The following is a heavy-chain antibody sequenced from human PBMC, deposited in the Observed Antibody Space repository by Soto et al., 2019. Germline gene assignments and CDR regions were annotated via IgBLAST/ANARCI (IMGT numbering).Heavy chain of an antibody. CDR2: ISWDGGTT. CDR3: AKDSGYNSPYYFDY. CDR1: GFTFDNYI. Sequence: VQLVESGGVVIQPGGSLRLSCAASGFTFDNYIMYWVRQVPGKGLEWVSLISWDGGTTYYADSVKGRFTISRDNSKNALYLQMNSLRTEDTALYYCAKDSGYNSPYYFDYWGQGTLVTVSS. D-gene: IGHD5-12*01. J-gene: IGHJ4*02. V-gene: IGHV3-43*01.